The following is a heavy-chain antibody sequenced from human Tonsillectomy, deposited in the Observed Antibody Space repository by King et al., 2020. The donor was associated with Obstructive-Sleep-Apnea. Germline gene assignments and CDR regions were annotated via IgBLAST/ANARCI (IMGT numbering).Heavy chain of an antibody. CDR3: GSSGWFGY. CDR1: GFTISGYY. V-gene: IGHV3-11*01. D-gene: IGHD6-19*01. CDR2: ISGSGSDT. Sequence: QVQLVESGGGLVKPGGSLRLSCAASGFTISGYYMTWIRQAPGKGLEWVSYISGSGSDTYYADSVKGRFTISRDNAKNSLYLQMNSLGTDDTAVYYCGSSGWFGYWGHGTLVTVSS. J-gene: IGHJ5*01.